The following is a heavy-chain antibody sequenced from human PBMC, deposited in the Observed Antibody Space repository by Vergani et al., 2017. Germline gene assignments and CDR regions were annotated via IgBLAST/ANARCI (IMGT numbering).Heavy chain of an antibody. CDR2: IYYSGRT. CDR3: ARDSAVGGTFDS. J-gene: IGHJ4*02. CDR1: GGSISSGSYY. Sequence: QLQLQESGSGLVKPSQTLSLTCAVSGGSISSGSYYLSWVRQPAGKGLEWIGRIYYSGRTDYNPSLESRVTISVDTSKNTFSLKLNSVTAADTAIYYCARDSAVGGTFDSWGQGTLVSVSS. D-gene: IGHD1-26*01. V-gene: IGHV4-61*02.